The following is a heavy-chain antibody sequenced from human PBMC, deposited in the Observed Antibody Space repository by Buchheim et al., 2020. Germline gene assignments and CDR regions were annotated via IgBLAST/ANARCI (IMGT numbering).Heavy chain of an antibody. V-gene: IGHV3-11*01. CDR3: GIVATSYGMDV. Sequence: QVQLVESGGGLVKPGGSLRLSCAASGFTFSDWHMTWIRQVPGKGLEWLSSISSSGSSINYSDSVKGRFTISRDNARNSLFLQVNSVRAEDTAVYYCGIVATSYGMDVWGQGTT. CDR2: ISSSGSSI. J-gene: IGHJ6*02. D-gene: IGHD5-12*01. CDR1: GFTFSDWH.